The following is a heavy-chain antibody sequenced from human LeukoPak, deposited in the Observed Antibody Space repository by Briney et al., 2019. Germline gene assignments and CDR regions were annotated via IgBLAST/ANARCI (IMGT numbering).Heavy chain of an antibody. CDR2: IYYSGST. J-gene: IGHJ3*02. D-gene: IGHD4-23*01. CDR3: ARLRWLSDAFDI. CDR1: GGSISSYY. Sequence: SETLSLTCTVSGGSISSYYWSWIRQPPGKGLEWIGYIYYSGSTNYNPSLKSRDTISVDTSKNQFSLKLSSVTAADTAVYYCARLRWLSDAFDIWGQGTMVTVSS. V-gene: IGHV4-59*08.